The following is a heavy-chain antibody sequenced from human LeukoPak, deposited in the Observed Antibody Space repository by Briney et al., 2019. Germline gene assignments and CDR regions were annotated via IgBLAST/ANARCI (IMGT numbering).Heavy chain of an antibody. D-gene: IGHD3-10*01. J-gene: IGHJ4*02. Sequence: PSETLSLTCTVSGDSINSNNYYWGWLRQPPGMGLEWIGTMYYGGRTSYNPSLKSRVTISVDTSKNQSSLKLSSVTAADTAVYYCARTYGSPTRHMVRGVITYFDYWGQGTLVTVSS. CDR3: ARTYGSPTRHMVRGVITYFDY. CDR2: MYYGGRT. CDR1: GDSINSNNYY. V-gene: IGHV4-39*07.